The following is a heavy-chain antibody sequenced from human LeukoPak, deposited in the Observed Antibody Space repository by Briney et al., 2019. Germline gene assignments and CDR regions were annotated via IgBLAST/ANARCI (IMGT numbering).Heavy chain of an antibody. CDR1: GFTLSDYY. CDR2: IGSSGSTI. Sequence: GGSLRLSCAASGFTLSDYYISWIRQAPGKGLEWISYIGSSGSTINYGDSVKGRFTMSRDNAKNSLYLQMNSLRAEDTALYYCARDGRTGYSDYWGQGTLVTVSS. V-gene: IGHV3-11*01. J-gene: IGHJ4*02. CDR3: ARDGRTGYSDY. D-gene: IGHD3/OR15-3a*01.